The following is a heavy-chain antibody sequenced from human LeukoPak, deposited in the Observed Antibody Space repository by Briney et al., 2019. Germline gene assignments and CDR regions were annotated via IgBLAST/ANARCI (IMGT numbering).Heavy chain of an antibody. CDR3: ARYPYSDSGVWQAFDY. CDR1: GGSISSGSHY. J-gene: IGHJ4*02. Sequence: PSETLSLTCIVSGGSISSGSHYWGRIRQPPGKGLEWIGSMHYSGITYYNPSLTSRVTISVDTSKNQFSLMLSSVTAADTAVYYCARYPYSDSGVWQAFDYWGQGTLVTVSS. CDR2: MHYSGIT. D-gene: IGHD5-12*01. V-gene: IGHV4-39*01.